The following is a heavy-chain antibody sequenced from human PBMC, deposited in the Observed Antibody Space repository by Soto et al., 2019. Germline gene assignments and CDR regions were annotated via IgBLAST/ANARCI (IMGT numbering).Heavy chain of an antibody. CDR3: VRVVAIPGYTDI. V-gene: IGHV1-69*13. CDR2: IVPIVDTS. CDR1: GGTFSSYA. D-gene: IGHD5-12*01. J-gene: IGHJ4*02. Sequence: SVKVSCKTSGGTFSSYAISWVRQAPGQGLEWMGGIVPIVDTSTYAQKFQGGVTITADESTSTVYMELSSLRSDDTAVYYCVRVVAIPGYTDIWGQGTLGTVSS.